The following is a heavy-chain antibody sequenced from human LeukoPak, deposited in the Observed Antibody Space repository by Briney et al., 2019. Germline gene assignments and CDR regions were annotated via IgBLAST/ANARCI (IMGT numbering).Heavy chain of an antibody. Sequence: GWSVRLSFPASGFTDSSNYMSEVRQARGKGLEGVSVIYSGGSTYYADSVKGRVTISRDNSKSTQYLQMKNQRAENTAVYYCANPNYYDSSGTRGYYYYGMDVWGQGNTVTVSS. CDR1: GFTDSSNY. J-gene: IGHJ6*02. D-gene: IGHD3-22*01. CDR2: IYSGGST. V-gene: IGHV3-53*01. CDR3: ANPNYYDSSGTRGYYYYGMDV.